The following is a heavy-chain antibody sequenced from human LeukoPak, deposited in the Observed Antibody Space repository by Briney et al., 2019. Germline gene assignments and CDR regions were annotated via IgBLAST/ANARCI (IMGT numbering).Heavy chain of an antibody. Sequence: ASGKVSCKASGYTFTSYGVSWVRQAPGQGLEWMAWISPYNVNTHFADKLQGRVTLSTDIFTSTAYMELCSLRSDDTAAYYCARLIEPGRDFWSGQDTYDGFHIWGQGTIVTVSS. CDR1: GYTFTSYG. D-gene: IGHD3-3*01. V-gene: IGHV1-18*04. J-gene: IGHJ3*02. CDR3: ARLIEPGRDFWSGQDTYDGFHI. CDR2: ISPYNVNT.